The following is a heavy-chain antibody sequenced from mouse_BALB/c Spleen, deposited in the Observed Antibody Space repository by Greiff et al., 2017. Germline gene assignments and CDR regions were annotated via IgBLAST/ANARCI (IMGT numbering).Heavy chain of an antibody. CDR1: GYTFTDYW. J-gene: IGHJ3*01. V-gene: IGHV1-69*01. CDR2: IDTSDSYT. CDR3: ARRDGYDGGFAY. D-gene: IGHD2-2*01. Sequence: QVQLKQPGAELVMPGASVKMSCKASGYTFTDYWMHWVKQRPGQGLEWIGAIDTSDSYTSYNQKFKGKATLTVDESSSTAYMQLSSLTSEDSAVYYCARRDGYDGGFAYWGQGTLVTVSA.